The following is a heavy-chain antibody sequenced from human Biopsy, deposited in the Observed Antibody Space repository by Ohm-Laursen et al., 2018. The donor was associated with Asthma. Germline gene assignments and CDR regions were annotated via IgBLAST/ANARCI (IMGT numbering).Heavy chain of an antibody. V-gene: IGHV3-30*18. D-gene: IGHD5-12*01. CDR3: AKRRGYSGHGNDY. CDR1: GFTLSSYA. Sequence: SLRLSCAATGFTLSSYAIHWVRQAPGKGLEWVAVISYDGNHKFYEDSVKGRFTISRDNSKNTLYLQMNSLRTEDTTVYYCAKRRGYSGHGNDYWGQGTLVIVSS. CDR2: ISYDGNHK. J-gene: IGHJ4*02.